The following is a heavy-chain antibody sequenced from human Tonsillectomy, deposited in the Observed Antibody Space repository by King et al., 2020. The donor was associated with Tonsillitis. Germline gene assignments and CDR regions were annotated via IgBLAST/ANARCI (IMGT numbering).Heavy chain of an antibody. CDR1: GFIFSGYT. D-gene: IGHD3-10*01. CDR3: ARNGFDYYGSGTYYGNWFDP. J-gene: IGHJ5*02. V-gene: IGHV3-21*01. Sequence: VQLVESGGGLVKPGGSLRLSCAASGFIFSGYTMNWLRQAPGKGLECVSSISSTSSYIYYADSVKGRFTVSRDNAKKSLYLQMNSLRGEDTAVYYCARNGFDYYGSGTYYGNWFDPWGQGTLVTVSS. CDR2: ISSTSSYI.